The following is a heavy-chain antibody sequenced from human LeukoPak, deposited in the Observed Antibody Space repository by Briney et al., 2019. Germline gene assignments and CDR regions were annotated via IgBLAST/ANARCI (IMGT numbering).Heavy chain of an antibody. Sequence: GGSLRLSCAASGFTFSSYAMSWVGQAPGKGLEWVSAISGGGGSTYYADSVKGRFTISRDNSKNTLYLQMNGLRAEDTAVYYCAKVWFGELDAFDIWGQGTMVTVSS. D-gene: IGHD3-10*01. J-gene: IGHJ3*02. CDR1: GFTFSSYA. V-gene: IGHV3-23*01. CDR3: AKVWFGELDAFDI. CDR2: ISGGGGST.